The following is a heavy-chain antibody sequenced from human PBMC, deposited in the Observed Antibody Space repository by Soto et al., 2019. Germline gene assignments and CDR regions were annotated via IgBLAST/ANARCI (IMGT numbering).Heavy chain of an antibody. V-gene: IGHV5-51*01. Sequence: EVQMEQSGAELKKPGESLKISCKGSGYSFTTYWIGWVRQLPGQGLEWMGVMFPGDSDTRYSPSFQGQVTMSADPSTNTAYLEWSSLKAADSAMYYCARVPDSSLGTMDVWGQVTTVTVSS. J-gene: IGHJ6*02. CDR3: ARVPDSSLGTMDV. CDR2: MFPGDSDT. CDR1: GYSFTTYW. D-gene: IGHD6-19*01.